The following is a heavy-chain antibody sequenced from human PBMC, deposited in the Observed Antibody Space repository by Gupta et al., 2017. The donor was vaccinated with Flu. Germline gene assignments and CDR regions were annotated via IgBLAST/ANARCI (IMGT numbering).Heavy chain of an antibody. CDR2: INPDSGGT. V-gene: IGHV1-2*02. J-gene: IGHJ5*02. CDR1: GYTFDHSY. D-gene: IGHD4-4*01. Sequence: QVQLVQSGAAVKKPGASVKVPCKASGYTFDHSYIHWVRQAPGQGLEWMGWINPDSGGTKYAHKFHDRVTMTRDTSLTTAYMELSGLKSDDTAVYYCARPTVRRPEHISFDPWGQGTLVTVSS. CDR3: ARPTVRRPEHISFDP.